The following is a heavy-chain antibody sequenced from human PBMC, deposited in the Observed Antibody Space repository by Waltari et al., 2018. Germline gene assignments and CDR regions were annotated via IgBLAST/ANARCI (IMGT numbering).Heavy chain of an antibody. CDR2: IYYSGST. CDR3: ARLRGTWYYFDY. CDR1: GGSISSYY. Sequence: QVQLQESGPGLVKPSETLSLTCTVSGGSISSYYWSWIRQPPGKGLEWIGYIYYSGSTNYNPSLKSRVTISVDTSKNQFSLKLSSVTAADTAVYYCARLRGTWYYFDYWGQGTLVTVSS. V-gene: IGHV4-59*08. J-gene: IGHJ4*02. D-gene: IGHD1-26*01.